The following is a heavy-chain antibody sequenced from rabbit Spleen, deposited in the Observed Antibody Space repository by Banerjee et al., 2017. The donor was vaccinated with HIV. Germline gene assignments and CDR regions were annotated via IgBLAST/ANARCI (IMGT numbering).Heavy chain of an antibody. D-gene: IGHD1-1*01. V-gene: IGHV1S45*01. Sequence: QEQVVESGGGLVKPEGSLKLSCTASGFSFSNKAVMCWVRQAPGKGLEWIACINVVTGKAVYANWAKGRFTFSKTSSTTVTLQMTSLTAADTATYFCARNYVNAFDPWGPGTLVTVS. CDR2: INVVTGKA. J-gene: IGHJ2*01. CDR3: ARNYVNAFDP. CDR1: GFSFSNKAV.